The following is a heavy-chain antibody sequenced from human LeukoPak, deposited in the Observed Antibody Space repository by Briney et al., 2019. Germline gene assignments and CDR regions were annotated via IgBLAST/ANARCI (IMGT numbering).Heavy chain of an antibody. V-gene: IGHV1-3*01. CDR3: AREGFGELLDFDY. CDR1: GYTFTSYA. J-gene: IGHJ4*02. Sequence: ASVKVSCKASGYTFTSYAMHWVRQAPGQRLEWMGWINAGNGNTKYSQKFQGRVTMTTDTSTSTAYMELRSLRSDDTAVYYCAREGFGELLDFDYWSQGTLVTVSS. D-gene: IGHD3-10*01. CDR2: INAGNGNT.